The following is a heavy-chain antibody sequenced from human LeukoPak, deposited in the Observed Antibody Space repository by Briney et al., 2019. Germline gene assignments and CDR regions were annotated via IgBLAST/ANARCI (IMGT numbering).Heavy chain of an antibody. J-gene: IGHJ6*02. V-gene: IGHV4-59*01. CDR3: ARGAGKYYFHGMDV. CDR2: IYYSGST. Sequence: SETLSLTCTVSGGSISSSYWSWIRQPPGKGLEWIGHIYYSGSTNFNPALKGRVTLSLDTSKNQFSLKLISVTAADTAVYYCARGAGKYYFHGMDVWGQGTTVTVSS. CDR1: GGSISSSY.